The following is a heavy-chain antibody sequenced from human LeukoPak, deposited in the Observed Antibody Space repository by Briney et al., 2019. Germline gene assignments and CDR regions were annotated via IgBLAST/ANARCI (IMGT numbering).Heavy chain of an antibody. CDR2: IHPSGGST. J-gene: IGHJ6*02. V-gene: IGHV1-46*01. CDR3: ARGGAPAAMFLYYYYGMDV. CDR1: GYTFTSYY. Sequence: ASVKVSCKASGYTFTSYYMHWVRQAPGQGLEWMGIIHPSGGSTSYAQKFQGRITMTRDTSTSTVYMELSSLRSEDTAVYYCARGGAPAAMFLYYYYGMDVWGQGTTVTVSS. D-gene: IGHD2-2*01.